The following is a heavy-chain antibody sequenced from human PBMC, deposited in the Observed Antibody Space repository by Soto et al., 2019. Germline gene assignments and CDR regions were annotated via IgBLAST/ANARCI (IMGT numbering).Heavy chain of an antibody. CDR3: ARDHYDFWSGQNAFDI. V-gene: IGHV1-18*01. J-gene: IGHJ3*02. CDR2: ISAYNGNT. Sequence: ASVKVSCKASGYTFTSYGISWVRQAPGQGLEWKGWISAYNGNTNYAQKLQGRVTMTTDTSTSTAYMELRSLRSDDTAVYYCARDHYDFWSGQNAFDIWGQGTMVTVSS. CDR1: GYTFTSYG. D-gene: IGHD3-3*01.